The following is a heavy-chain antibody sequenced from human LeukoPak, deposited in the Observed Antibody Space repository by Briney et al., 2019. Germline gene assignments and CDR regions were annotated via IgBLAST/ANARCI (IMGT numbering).Heavy chain of an antibody. CDR3: AREAEAFDI. V-gene: IGHV3-30-3*01. J-gene: IGHJ3*02. D-gene: IGHD1-14*01. CDR1: GFTFSSYA. CDR2: ISYDGSNK. Sequence: GGSLRLSCAASGFTFSSYAMHWVRQAPGKGLEWVAVISYDGSNKYYADSVKGRFTISRDNFKNTLYLQMNSLRAEDTAVYYCAREAEAFDIWGQGTMVTVSS.